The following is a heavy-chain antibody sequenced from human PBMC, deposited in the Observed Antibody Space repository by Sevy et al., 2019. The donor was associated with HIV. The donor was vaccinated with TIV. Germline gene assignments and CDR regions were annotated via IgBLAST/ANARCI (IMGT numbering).Heavy chain of an antibody. Sequence: GGSLRLSCAASGFTFSDYYMTWIRQAPGKGLEWVSYISSSGSTIYYADPVKGRFTISRDNAKNSLFLQMNSLRAEDTAVYYCAREDMATTRGPFDYWGQGTLVTVSS. CDR2: ISSSGSTI. CDR1: GFTFSDYY. V-gene: IGHV3-11*01. J-gene: IGHJ4*02. CDR3: AREDMATTRGPFDY. D-gene: IGHD5-12*01.